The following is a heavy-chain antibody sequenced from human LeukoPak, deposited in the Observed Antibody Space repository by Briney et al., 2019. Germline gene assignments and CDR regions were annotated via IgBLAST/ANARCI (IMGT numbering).Heavy chain of an antibody. CDR3: AKLTAMGQPDFDY. V-gene: IGHV3-30*02. Sequence: GGYLRLSCAASGFTFSSYGMHWVRQAPGKGLEWVAFIRYDGSNKYYADSVKGRFTISRDNSKNTLYLQMNSLRAEDTAVYYCAKLTAMGQPDFDYWGQGTLVTVSS. CDR2: IRYDGSNK. D-gene: IGHD5-18*01. J-gene: IGHJ4*02. CDR1: GFTFSSYG.